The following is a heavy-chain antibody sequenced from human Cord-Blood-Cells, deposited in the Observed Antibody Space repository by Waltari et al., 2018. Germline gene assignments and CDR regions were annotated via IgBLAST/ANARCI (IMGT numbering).Heavy chain of an antibody. CDR3: ARGRVVGRWDLFSY. J-gene: IGHJ4*02. D-gene: IGHD1-26*01. CDR1: GYTFTSYD. V-gene: IGHV1-8*01. CDR2: MNPTRGNT. Sequence: QVQLVQSGAEVKKPGASVKVSCKASGYTFTSYDINWVRQATGQGLEWMGWMNPTRGNTGYAQKFQGRVTMTRNTSISTAYMELSSLRSEDTAVYYCARGRVVGRWDLFSYWGQGTLVTVSS.